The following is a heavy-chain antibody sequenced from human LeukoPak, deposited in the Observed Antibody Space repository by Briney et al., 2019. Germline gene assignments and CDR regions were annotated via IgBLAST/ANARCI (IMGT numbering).Heavy chain of an antibody. Sequence: ASVKVSCQASGCTFIGYYIHWVGQAPGQGLEWVGWISTNNGRTKYAQNFRGRVTMTRDTSITTAYMEMSTLTSDDTAMYYCSRGSSLTGNRVPSDYWGQGTLVTVSS. J-gene: IGHJ4*02. V-gene: IGHV1-2*02. D-gene: IGHD3-9*01. CDR2: ISTNNGRT. CDR1: GCTFIGYY. CDR3: SRGSSLTGNRVPSDY.